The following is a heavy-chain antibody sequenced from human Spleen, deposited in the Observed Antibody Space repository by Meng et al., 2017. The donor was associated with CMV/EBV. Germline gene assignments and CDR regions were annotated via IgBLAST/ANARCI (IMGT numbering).Heavy chain of an antibody. J-gene: IGHJ5*01. CDR1: GFTFSSYE. D-gene: IGHD3-10*01. CDR3: ARVSGEFP. CDR2: IYTAGST. V-gene: IGHV3-53*01. Sequence: GESLKISCAASGFTFSSYEMNWVRQAPGKGLEWVSIIYTAGSTYYADSVKGRFTISRDNSKNTLYLQMNSLRVEDTAVYYCARVSGEFPWGQGTLVTVSS.